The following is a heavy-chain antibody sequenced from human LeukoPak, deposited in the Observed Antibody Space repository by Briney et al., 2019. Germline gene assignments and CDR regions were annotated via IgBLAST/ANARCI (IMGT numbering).Heavy chain of an antibody. D-gene: IGHD6-13*01. V-gene: IGHV1-2*07. CDR3: ARVSSSWSLDV. J-gene: IGHJ6*02. CDR1: GYTFTGYY. CDR2: INPNSGGT. Sequence: ASVKVSCKASGYTFTGYYMHWVRQAPGQGLEWMGWINPNSGGTNYAHKFQGRVTMTRDTSISTAYMELSRLRSDDTAVYYCARVSSSWSLDVWGQGTTVTVSS.